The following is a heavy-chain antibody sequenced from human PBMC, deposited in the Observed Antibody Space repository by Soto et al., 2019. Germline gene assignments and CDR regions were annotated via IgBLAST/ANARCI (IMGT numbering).Heavy chain of an antibody. V-gene: IGHV1-18*01. CDR3: QGGDLAYGDFDD. CDR2: ISAYNANT. J-gene: IGHJ4*02. CDR1: GYTFTSYG. D-gene: IGHD4-17*01. Sequence: QVQLVQSGAEVKKPGASVKVSCKDSGYTFTSYGISWVRQAPGQGLEWMGWISAYNANTNYAPKLQGRVTMTPDTSTSTAYIELRSLRSDDTAVYYCQGGDLAYGDFDDWGQGTLVTVAS.